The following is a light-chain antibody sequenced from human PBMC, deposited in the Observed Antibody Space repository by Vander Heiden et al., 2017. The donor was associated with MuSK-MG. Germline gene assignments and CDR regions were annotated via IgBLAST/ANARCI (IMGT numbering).Light chain of an antibody. CDR2: DNN. J-gene: IGLJ1*01. Sequence: QSLLPQPPSVSAPPGQNVTISCSGSYSTIGNNDVSWYQQVPGTDPKLLIYDNNKRPAGIPDLFSASKSGTSATLNITGVQTGDEADYYCGSWDYMWSVYYVFGTGTKVTVL. CDR3: GSWDYMWSVYYV. CDR1: YSTIGNND. V-gene: IGLV1-51*01.